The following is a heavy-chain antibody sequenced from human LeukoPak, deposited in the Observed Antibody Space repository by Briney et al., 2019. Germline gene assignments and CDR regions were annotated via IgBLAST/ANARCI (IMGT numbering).Heavy chain of an antibody. CDR1: GFTFSSYE. D-gene: IGHD3-22*01. CDR2: IYSGGST. CDR3: ARGNYYDSSVGY. J-gene: IGHJ4*02. V-gene: IGHV3-66*01. Sequence: GGSLRLSCAASGFTFSSYEMNWVRQAPGKGLEWVSVIYSGGSTYYADSVKGRFTISRDNSKNTLYLQMNSLRTEDTAMYYCARGNYYDSSVGYWGQGTLVTVSS.